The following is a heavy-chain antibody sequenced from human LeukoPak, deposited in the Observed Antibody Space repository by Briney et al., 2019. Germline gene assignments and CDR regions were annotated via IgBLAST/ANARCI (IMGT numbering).Heavy chain of an antibody. CDR3: ARGNSLNARFDQ. J-gene: IGHJ4*02. V-gene: IGHV1-46*01. CDR1: GYTFTTYY. D-gene: IGHD4-23*01. CDR2: ISPSGGST. Sequence: GASVKVSCKASGYTFTTYYMHWVRQAPGQGLEWMGIISPSGGSTTYAQKFQGRVTMTRGMSTSTVYMELSSLRSEDTAVYYCARGNSLNARFDQWGQGTLVTVSS.